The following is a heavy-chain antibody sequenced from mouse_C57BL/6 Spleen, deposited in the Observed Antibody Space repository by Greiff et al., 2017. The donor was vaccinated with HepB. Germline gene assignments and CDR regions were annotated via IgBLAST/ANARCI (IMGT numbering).Heavy chain of an antibody. Sequence: QVQLQQPGAELVKPGASVKLSCKASGYTFTSYWMQWVKQRPGQGLEWIGEIDPSDSYTNYNQKFKGKATLTVDTSSSTAYIQLSSLTSEDSAVYYCARWLLTYYAMDYWGQGTSVTVSS. V-gene: IGHV1-50*01. J-gene: IGHJ4*01. CDR1: GYTFTSYW. D-gene: IGHD2-3*01. CDR2: IDPSDSYT. CDR3: ARWLLTYYAMDY.